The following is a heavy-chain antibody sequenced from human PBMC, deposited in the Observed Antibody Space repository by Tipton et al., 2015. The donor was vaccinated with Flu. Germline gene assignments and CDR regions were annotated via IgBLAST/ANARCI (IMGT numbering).Heavy chain of an antibody. Sequence: TLSLTCAIYGGSFSGYYWSWIRQPPGKGLEWIGEINHSRATNYNPSLKSRVTISVDTSRNQFSLNLKSVTAADTAVYYCARDRGWPAALDYWSQGILVAVSS. CDR3: ARDRGWPAALDY. CDR1: GGSFSGYY. CDR2: INHSRAT. V-gene: IGHV4-34*01. J-gene: IGHJ4*02. D-gene: IGHD3-10*01.